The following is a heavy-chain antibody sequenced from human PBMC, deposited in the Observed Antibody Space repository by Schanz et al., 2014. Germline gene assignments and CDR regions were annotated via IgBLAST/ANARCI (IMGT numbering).Heavy chain of an antibody. Sequence: EVQLVESGGGLMQPGGSLRLSCAVSGFSVSTNYMSWVRQAPGKGLEWVSTIYIHSVSTNYADSVKGRFIISRDSSKNTLFLQMNSLRAEDTAVYFCARDEGREGYNLAFDVWGQGTLVIVSS. CDR1: GFSVSTNY. J-gene: IGHJ3*01. CDR3: ARDEGREGYNLAFDV. V-gene: IGHV3-53*01. D-gene: IGHD5-12*01. CDR2: IYIHSVST.